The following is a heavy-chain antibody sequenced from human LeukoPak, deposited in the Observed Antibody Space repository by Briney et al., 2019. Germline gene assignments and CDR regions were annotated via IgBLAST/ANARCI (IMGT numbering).Heavy chain of an antibody. CDR2: IYTSGST. J-gene: IGHJ4*02. D-gene: IGHD2-2*01. V-gene: IGHV4-4*07. Sequence: SETLSLTCTVSGGSISSYYWSWIRQPAGKGLEWIGRIYTSGSTNYNPSLKSRVTISVDTSKNQFSLKLSSVTAADTAVYYCARYTNQRIPYGYYFDYWGQGTLVTVSS. CDR3: ARYTNQRIPYGYYFDY. CDR1: GGSISSYY.